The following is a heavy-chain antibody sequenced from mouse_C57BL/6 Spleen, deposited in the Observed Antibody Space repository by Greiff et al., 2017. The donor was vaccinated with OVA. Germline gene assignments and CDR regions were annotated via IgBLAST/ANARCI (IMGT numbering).Heavy chain of an antibody. V-gene: IGHV1-64*01. Sequence: QVQLQQPGAELVKPGASVKLSCKASGYTFTSYWMHWVKQRPGQGLEWIGMIHPNSGSTNYNEKFKSKATLTVDKSSSTAYMQLSSLTSEDSAVYYCARGRQSTVGYFYVWGTGTTVTVSS. CDR1: GYTFTSYW. CDR2: IHPNSGST. J-gene: IGHJ1*03. D-gene: IGHD1-1*01. CDR3: ARGRQSTVGYFYV.